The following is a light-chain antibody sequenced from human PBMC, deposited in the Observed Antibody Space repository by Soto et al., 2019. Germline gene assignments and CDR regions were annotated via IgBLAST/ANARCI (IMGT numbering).Light chain of an antibody. J-gene: IGLJ2*01. CDR1: SSNIGSNT. CDR2: SNN. CDR3: AVWGDSLNGPV. Sequence: QLVLTQPPSASGTPGQRVTISCSGSSSNIGSNTVNWYQQLPGTAPKLLIYSNNQRPSGVPDRFSGSKSGTSASLAISGLQSEHEADYYCAVWGDSLNGPVFGGGTKLTVL. V-gene: IGLV1-44*01.